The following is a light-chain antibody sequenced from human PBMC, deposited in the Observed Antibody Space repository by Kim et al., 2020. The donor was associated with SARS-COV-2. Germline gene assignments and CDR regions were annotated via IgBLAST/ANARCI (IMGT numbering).Light chain of an antibody. J-gene: IGKJ4*01. V-gene: IGKV3-15*01. CDR2: NAA. CDR3: QQYNNFPT. Sequence: ASPGERATLTCRARQGIASNLAWYQQKPGQPPRLLIYNAATRTTGIPARFSGSGAGAEYTLTISSLQSEDFAVYYCQQYNNFPTFGGGTKVDIK. CDR1: QGIASN.